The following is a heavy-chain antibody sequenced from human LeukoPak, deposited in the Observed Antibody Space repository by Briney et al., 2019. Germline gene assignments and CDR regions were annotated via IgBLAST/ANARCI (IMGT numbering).Heavy chain of an antibody. CDR1: GYTFTDYY. D-gene: IGHD2-2*01. CDR2: INPNSGGT. Sequence: ASVRVSCKASGYTFTDYYLHWVRQAPGQGLEWMGWINPNSGGTNYAQKFQGRVTLTRDTSMSTAYMEISRLTSDDTAVYYCARDNLEASWGSPGDYWGQGTLVTVSS. V-gene: IGHV1-2*02. CDR3: ARDNLEASWGSPGDY. J-gene: IGHJ4*02.